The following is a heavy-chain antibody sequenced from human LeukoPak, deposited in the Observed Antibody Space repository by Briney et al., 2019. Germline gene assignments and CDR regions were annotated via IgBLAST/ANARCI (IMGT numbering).Heavy chain of an antibody. Sequence: ASVKVSCKASGYTFTSYAMHWVRQAPGQRLEWMGWINAGNGNTKYSQKFQGRVTITRDTSASTAYMELSSLRSEDTAEYYCARGILTGYHYYYYYGMDVWGQGTTVTVSS. V-gene: IGHV1-3*01. CDR3: ARGILTGYHYYYYYGMDV. CDR2: INAGNGNT. D-gene: IGHD3-9*01. J-gene: IGHJ6*02. CDR1: GYTFTSYA.